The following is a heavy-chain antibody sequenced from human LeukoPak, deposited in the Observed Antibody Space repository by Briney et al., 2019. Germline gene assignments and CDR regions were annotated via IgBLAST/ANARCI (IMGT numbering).Heavy chain of an antibody. Sequence: AETLSLTCAVYGWSFSCYYWSWIRQPPGKGLEWIGEINHSGSTNYNASVKSRVTISVDTSKNQFSLQLNSLSVADTAVYYCATGATNATILPLPEYYFDCWGQGTLVTVSS. CDR3: ATGATNATILPLPEYYFDC. CDR1: GWSFSCYY. CDR2: INHSGST. V-gene: IGHV4-34*01. D-gene: IGHD1-26*01. J-gene: IGHJ4*02.